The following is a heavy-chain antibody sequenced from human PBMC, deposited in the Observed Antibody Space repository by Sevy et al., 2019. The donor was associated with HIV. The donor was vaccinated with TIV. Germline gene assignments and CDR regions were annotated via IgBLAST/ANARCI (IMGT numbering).Heavy chain of an antibody. D-gene: IGHD1-7*01. V-gene: IGHV3-9*01. J-gene: IGHJ6*02. CDR1: GFTFDDYA. CDR3: AKDISGTGTTVYGMDV. CDR2: ISWNSGSI. Sequence: GGSLRLSCAASGFTFDDYAMHWVRQAPGKGLEWVSGISWNSGSIGYADSVKGRFTISRDNAKNSLYLQMNSLRAEDTALYYCAKDISGTGTTVYGMDVWGQGTTVTVSS.